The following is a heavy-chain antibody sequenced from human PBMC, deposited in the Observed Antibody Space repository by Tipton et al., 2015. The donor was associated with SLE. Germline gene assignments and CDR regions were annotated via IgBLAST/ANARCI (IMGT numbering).Heavy chain of an antibody. CDR3: AREDEYSSSPGSFDF. Sequence: TLSLTCTVSGGSIRTHYWNWLRQPPGKGLEWIGYMFHNGNTNYNPSLKNRVTVSVDTSKNQFSLTLTSLIAADTAVYYSAREDEYSSSPGSFDFWGRRTMVTVSS. D-gene: IGHD6-6*01. V-gene: IGHV4-59*11. CDR2: MFHNGNT. J-gene: IGHJ3*01. CDR1: GGSIRTHY.